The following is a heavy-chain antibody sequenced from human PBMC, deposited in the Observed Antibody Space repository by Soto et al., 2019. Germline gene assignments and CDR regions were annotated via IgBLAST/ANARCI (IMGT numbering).Heavy chain of an antibody. CDR2: IVVGSGNT. D-gene: IGHD1-26*01. CDR3: AAVPPPGRELLRGYYYGMDV. CDR1: GFTFTSSA. V-gene: IGHV1-58*01. Sequence: SVKVSCKASGFTFTSSAVQWVRQARGQRLEWIGWIVVGSGNTNYAQKFQERVTITRDMSTSTAYMELSSLRSEDTAVYYCAAVPPPGRELLRGYYYGMDVWGQGTTVTVSS. J-gene: IGHJ6*02.